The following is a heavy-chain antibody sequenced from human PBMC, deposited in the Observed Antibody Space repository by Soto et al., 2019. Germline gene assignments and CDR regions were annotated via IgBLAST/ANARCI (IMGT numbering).Heavy chain of an antibody. Sequence: SETLSLTCAVSGGSISSGGYSWSWIRQPPGKGLEWIGYIYHSGSTYYNPSLKSRVTISVDRSKNQFSLKLSSVTAADTAVYYCARDTDYWGQGTLLTVSS. CDR3: ARDTDY. CDR2: IYHSGST. CDR1: GGSISSGGYS. J-gene: IGHJ4*02. V-gene: IGHV4-30-2*01.